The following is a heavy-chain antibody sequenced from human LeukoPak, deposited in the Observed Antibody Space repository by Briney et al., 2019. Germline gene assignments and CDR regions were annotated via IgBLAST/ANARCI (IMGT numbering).Heavy chain of an antibody. CDR1: GFTLSSYS. CDR3: AYLGGTRMDY. D-gene: IGHD3-10*01. CDR2: ISSSSSYI. Sequence: PGGSLRLSCAASGFTLSSYSMNWVRQAPGKGLEWVSSISSSSSYIYYADSVKGRFTISRDNAKNSLYLQMNSLRAEDTALYYCAYLGGTRMDYWGQGTLVTVSS. J-gene: IGHJ4*02. V-gene: IGHV3-21*04.